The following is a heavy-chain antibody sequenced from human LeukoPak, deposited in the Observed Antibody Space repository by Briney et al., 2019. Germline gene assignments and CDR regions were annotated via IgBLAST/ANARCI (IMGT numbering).Heavy chain of an antibody. J-gene: IGHJ4*02. CDR1: GFTFSSYA. D-gene: IGHD6-13*01. CDR3: SKDPPISAAGPRYSDR. Sequence: GGSLRLSCAASGFTFSSYAMSWVRQAPGKGLEWVSTINSGGNTYYADSMKGRFTISIDNSKNTLFLQMNSLRVEDTGVYYCSKDPPISAAGPRYSDRWGQGTLVTVSS. V-gene: IGHV3-23*01. CDR2: INSGGNT.